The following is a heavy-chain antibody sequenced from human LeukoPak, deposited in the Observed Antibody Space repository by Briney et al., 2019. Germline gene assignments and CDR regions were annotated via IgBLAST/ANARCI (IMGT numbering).Heavy chain of an antibody. Sequence: ASVTVSCKASGYAFTGYYMHWVRQAPGQGLEWMGWINPNSGGTNYAQKFQGRVTMTRDTSISTAYMELSRLRSDDTAVYYCARQGPRDDTAMVPDAFDIWGQGTMVTVSS. V-gene: IGHV1-2*02. CDR3: ARQGPRDDTAMVPDAFDI. J-gene: IGHJ3*02. CDR1: GYAFTGYY. CDR2: INPNSGGT. D-gene: IGHD5-18*01.